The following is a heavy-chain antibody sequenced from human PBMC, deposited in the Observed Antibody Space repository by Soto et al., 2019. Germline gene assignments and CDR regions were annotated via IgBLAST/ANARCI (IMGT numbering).Heavy chain of an antibody. J-gene: IGHJ6*02. CDR3: ARGGLNSGYSYGFYFYYYGMDV. CDR2: IIPIFGTA. D-gene: IGHD5-18*01. V-gene: IGHV1-69*13. Sequence: SVKVSCKASGYTFTSYAISWVRQAPGQGLEWMGGIIPIFGTANYAQKFQGRVTITADESTSTAYMELSSLRSEDTAVYYCARGGLNSGYSYGFYFYYYGMDVWGQGTTVTVSS. CDR1: GYTFTSYA.